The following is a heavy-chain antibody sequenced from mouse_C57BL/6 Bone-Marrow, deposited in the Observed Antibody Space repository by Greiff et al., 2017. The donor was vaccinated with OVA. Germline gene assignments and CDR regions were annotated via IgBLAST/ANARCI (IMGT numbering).Heavy chain of an antibody. CDR2: ISDGGSYT. Sequence: EVKLMESGGGLVKPGGSLKLSCAASGFTFSSYAMSWVRQTPEKRLEWVATISDGGSYTYYPDNVKGRFTISRDNAKNNLYLQMSHFKSEDTAMYDCARDHYGLFDYWGQGTTLTVSS. CDR3: ARDHYGLFDY. D-gene: IGHD1-2*01. V-gene: IGHV5-4*01. CDR1: GFTFSSYA. J-gene: IGHJ2*01.